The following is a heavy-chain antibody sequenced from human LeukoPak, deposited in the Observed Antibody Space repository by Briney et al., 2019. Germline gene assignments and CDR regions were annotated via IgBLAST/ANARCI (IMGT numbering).Heavy chain of an antibody. Sequence: SETLSLTCAVYGGSFSGYYWSWIRQPPGKGLEWIGEINHSGSTNYNPSLKSRVTMSVDTSKNQFSLYLSSVTAADTAVYYCARIPSGSYNQYDYWGQGTLVTVSS. CDR2: INHSGST. CDR3: ARIPSGSYNQYDY. D-gene: IGHD1-26*01. V-gene: IGHV4-34*01. CDR1: GGSFSGYY. J-gene: IGHJ4*02.